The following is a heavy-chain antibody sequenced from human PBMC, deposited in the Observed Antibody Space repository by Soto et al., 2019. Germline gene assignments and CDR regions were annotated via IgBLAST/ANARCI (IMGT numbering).Heavy chain of an antibody. CDR1: GGSISSGGYY. V-gene: IGHV4-31*03. CDR2: IYYSGST. CDR3: SRAQTLRPWAFDI. Sequence: QVQLQESGPGLVKPSQTLSLTCTVSGGSISSGGYYWSWIRQHPGKGLEWIGYIYYSGSTYYNPSLKSRVTISVDTSKNQFSLKLSSVTAADTAVYYCSRAQTLRPWAFDIWGQGTMVTVSS. J-gene: IGHJ3*02.